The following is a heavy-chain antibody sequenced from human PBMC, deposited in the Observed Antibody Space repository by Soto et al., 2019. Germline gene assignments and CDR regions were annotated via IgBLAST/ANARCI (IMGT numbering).Heavy chain of an antibody. D-gene: IGHD6-6*01. CDR3: ARDQESSSYYYYYGMDA. J-gene: IGHJ6*02. CDR2: IKQDGSEK. Sequence: GGSLRLSCAASGFTFSSYWMSWVRQAPGKGLEWVANIKQDGSEKYYVDSVKGRFTISRDNAKNTLYLQMNSLRAEDTAVYYCARDQESSSYYYYYGMDAWGQGTTVTVSS. V-gene: IGHV3-7*01. CDR1: GFTFSSYW.